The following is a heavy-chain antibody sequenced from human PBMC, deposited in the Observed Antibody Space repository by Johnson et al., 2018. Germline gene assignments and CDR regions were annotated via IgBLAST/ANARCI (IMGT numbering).Heavy chain of an antibody. CDR1: GFTFDDYA. V-gene: IGHV3-43D*03. CDR2: ISWDGGST. D-gene: IGHD3-16*02. J-gene: IGHJ3*02. Sequence: VQLVQSGGVVVQPGGSLRLSCAASGFTFDDYAMHWVRQAPGKGLEWVSLISWDGGSTYSADSVKGRFTISRDNSKNSLYLQMNSRRGEDTALYYCAKDGPAQLEELSNDAFDIWGQGTMVTVSS. CDR3: AKDGPAQLEELSNDAFDI.